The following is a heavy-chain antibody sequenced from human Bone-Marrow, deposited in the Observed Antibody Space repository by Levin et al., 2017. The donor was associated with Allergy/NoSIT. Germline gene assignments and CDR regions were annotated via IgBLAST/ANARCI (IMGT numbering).Heavy chain of an antibody. CDR3: VRSAARNWFDP. Sequence: AGGSLRLSCAASRSTFNNYAMHWVHQAPGKGLEWLALISYDGRNKFYADSVKGRFTISRDNSKNTLYLQMNSLRTEDTAVYYCVRSAARNWFDPWGQGTLVTVSS. D-gene: IGHD6-25*01. V-gene: IGHV3-30*04. CDR1: RSTFNNYA. CDR2: ISYDGRNK. J-gene: IGHJ5*02.